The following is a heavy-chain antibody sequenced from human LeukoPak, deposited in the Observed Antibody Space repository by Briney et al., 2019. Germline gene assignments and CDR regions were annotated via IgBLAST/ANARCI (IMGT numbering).Heavy chain of an antibody. V-gene: IGHV3-30*02. CDR1: GFTLSSYA. CDR2: IRFEGTNQ. J-gene: IGHJ6*03. D-gene: IGHD3-3*01. Sequence: GGSLRLSCAASGFTLSSYARHCFRQAPGKGRKGVAFIRFEGTNQFYADPVKGRFTISRDNSQNTVSLQVNNLRTEDTALYYCAKTSLSDASGHYYYMDVWGKGTTVTVSS. CDR3: AKTSLSDASGHYYYMDV.